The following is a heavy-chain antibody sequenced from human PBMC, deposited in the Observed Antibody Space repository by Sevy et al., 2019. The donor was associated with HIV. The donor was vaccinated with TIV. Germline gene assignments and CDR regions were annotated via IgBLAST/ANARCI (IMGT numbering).Heavy chain of an antibody. V-gene: IGHV3-66*01. CDR3: TKFYGTGSYVDY. Sequence: GGSLRLSCAISGFTVNDKYIIWVRQAPGKGLEWVSVIFSSGSTYYADSAKGRFTISRDNSKNTVDLQMNSVRAEDTAVYYCTKFYGTGSYVDYWGQGTLVTVSS. D-gene: IGHD6-19*01. CDR2: IFSSGST. CDR1: GFTVNDKY. J-gene: IGHJ4*02.